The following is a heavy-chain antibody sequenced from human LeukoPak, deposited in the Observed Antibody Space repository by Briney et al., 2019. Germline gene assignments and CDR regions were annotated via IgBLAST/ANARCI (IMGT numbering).Heavy chain of an antibody. Sequence: PSETLSLTCTVSGGSISNSDYYWGWIRQPPGKGLGWIASIFYSGTTYFNPSLKSRVTISVDTSKNQFSLNLTSVTAADTAVYYCARHSRSGGYYFDYWGQGTRVIVSS. J-gene: IGHJ4*02. CDR2: IFYSGTT. D-gene: IGHD4-23*01. CDR3: ARHSRSGGYYFDY. CDR1: GGSISNSDYY. V-gene: IGHV4-39*01.